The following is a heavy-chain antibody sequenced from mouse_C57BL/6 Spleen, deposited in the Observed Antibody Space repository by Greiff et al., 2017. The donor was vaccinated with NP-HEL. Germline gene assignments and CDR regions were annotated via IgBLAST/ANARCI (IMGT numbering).Heavy chain of an antibody. CDR1: GFSLTSYG. Sequence: VQRVESGPGLVAPSQSLSITCTVSGFSLTSYGVHWVRQPPGKGLEWLVVIWSDGSTTYNSALKSRLSISKDNSKSQVFLKMNSLQTDDTAMYYCARHGDYKGYYAMDDWGKGTSVTAAS. CDR2: IWSDGST. V-gene: IGHV2-6-1*01. CDR3: ARHGDYKGYYAMDD. J-gene: IGHJ4*01. D-gene: IGHD2-13*01.